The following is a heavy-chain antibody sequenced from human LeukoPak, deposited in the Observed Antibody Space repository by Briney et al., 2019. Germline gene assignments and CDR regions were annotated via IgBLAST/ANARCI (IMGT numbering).Heavy chain of an antibody. Sequence: ASVKVSCKASGYTFTGYYMHWVRQAPGQGLEWMGGIIPIFGTANYAQKFQGRVTITTDESTSTAYMELSSLRSEDTAVYYCARGSCSSTSCILPNWFDPWGQGTLVTVSS. V-gene: IGHV1-69*05. CDR3: ARGSCSSTSCILPNWFDP. J-gene: IGHJ5*02. CDR2: IIPIFGTA. D-gene: IGHD2-2*01. CDR1: GYTFTGYY.